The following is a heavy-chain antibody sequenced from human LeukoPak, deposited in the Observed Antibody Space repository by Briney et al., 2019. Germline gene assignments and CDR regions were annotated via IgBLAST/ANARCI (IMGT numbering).Heavy chain of an antibody. CDR3: ARNQLDGYNHMAPHDY. Sequence: GRSLRLSCAASGFTFSSYAMHWVRQAPGKGLERVAVISYDGSNKYYADSVKGRFTISRDNSKNTLYLQMNSLRAEDTAVYYCARNQLDGYNHMAPHDYWGQGTLVTVSS. V-gene: IGHV3-30-3*01. J-gene: IGHJ4*02. CDR2: ISYDGSNK. CDR1: GFTFSSYA. D-gene: IGHD5-24*01.